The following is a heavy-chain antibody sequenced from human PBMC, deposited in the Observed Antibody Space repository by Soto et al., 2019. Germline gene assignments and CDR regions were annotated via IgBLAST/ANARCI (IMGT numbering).Heavy chain of an antibody. CDR2: IIPIFGTA. J-gene: IGHJ6*02. Sequence: QVQLVQSGAEVKKPGSSVKVSCKASGGTFSSYAISWVRQAPGQGLEWMGGIIPIFGTADYAQKFQGRVTITADEATNTAYMELSSLKYADTAVYYCAGHSSGVPGYYYGMDVWGQGTTVTVSS. CDR3: AGHSSGVPGYYYGMDV. V-gene: IGHV1-69*12. D-gene: IGHD3-22*01. CDR1: GGTFSSYA.